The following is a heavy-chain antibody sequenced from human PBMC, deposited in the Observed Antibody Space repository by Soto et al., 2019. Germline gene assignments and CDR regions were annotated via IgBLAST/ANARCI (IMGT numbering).Heavy chain of an antibody. CDR2: ISSHGDTT. CDR3: ARDHYDFWSRFPPTIWFHP. Sequence: WGSLRLSCEASGFLFSSYAINWFRHSPFKGLEWVSSISSHGDTTYYAESVRGRLTVSRDNSKNTLFLQMNSLRAGDTAVYFCARDHYDFWSRFPPTIWFHPWGQGTLVTVSS. J-gene: IGHJ5*02. D-gene: IGHD3-3*01. V-gene: IGHV3-23*01. CDR1: GFLFSSYA.